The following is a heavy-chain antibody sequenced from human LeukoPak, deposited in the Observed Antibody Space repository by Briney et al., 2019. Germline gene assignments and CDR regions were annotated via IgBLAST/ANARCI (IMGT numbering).Heavy chain of an antibody. CDR3: AKGAYAYIEMGYFDY. Sequence: GRSLRLSCAASGFTFSCYAMHWVRQAPGKGLEWVSLIIASSGSTFYADSVKGRFTLSRDNSKNTLFLQMNSLRAEDTAVYYCAKGAYAYIEMGYFDYWGQGTLVTVSS. CDR2: IIASSGST. D-gene: IGHD5-12*01. V-gene: IGHV3-23*01. CDR1: GFTFSCYA. J-gene: IGHJ4*02.